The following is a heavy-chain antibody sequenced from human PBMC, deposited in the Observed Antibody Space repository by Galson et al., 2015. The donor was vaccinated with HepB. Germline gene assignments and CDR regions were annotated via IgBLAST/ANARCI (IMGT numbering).Heavy chain of an antibody. CDR3: ARDWDGVYSGYRFDY. Sequence: SVKVSCKASGYTFTSYGISWVRQAPGQGLEWMGWISAYNGNTNYAQKLQGRVTMTTDTSTSTAYMELRSLRSDDTAVYYCARDWDGVYSGYRFDYWGQGTLVTVSS. D-gene: IGHD5-12*01. CDR2: ISAYNGNT. J-gene: IGHJ4*02. V-gene: IGHV1-18*01. CDR1: GYTFTSYG.